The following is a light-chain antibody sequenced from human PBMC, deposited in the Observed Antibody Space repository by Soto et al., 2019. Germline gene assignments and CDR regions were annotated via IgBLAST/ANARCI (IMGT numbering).Light chain of an antibody. V-gene: IGKV3-15*01. CDR1: QLFSSN. CDR3: QQYNDWPRT. J-gene: IGKJ5*01. CDR2: GSS. Sequence: EIVMTQSPATLSVSPGESVTLSCRASQLFSSNLAWYQRRPGQAPRLLISGSSTRATGVPPRFSGSASGTEFTLTISSLQSEDFGVYYCQQYNDWPRTFGQGTRLEIK.